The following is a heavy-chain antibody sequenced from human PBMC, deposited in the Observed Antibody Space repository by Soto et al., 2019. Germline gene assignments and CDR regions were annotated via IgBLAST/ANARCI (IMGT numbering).Heavy chain of an antibody. J-gene: IGHJ6*01. D-gene: IGHD3-16*01. V-gene: IGHV3-33*01. CDR3: SRDDIWGRAVAIFVMDV. Sequence: GGSLSLSCAASGFIFSNYGMHWVRQAPGKGLEWVAVIWYDGSTKYYADSVKGRFTISRDTTKNTTFLQISSLTAEDTAEYYGSRDDIWGRAVAIFVMDVWGEGTTVTVSS. CDR2: IWYDGSTK. CDR1: GFIFSNYG.